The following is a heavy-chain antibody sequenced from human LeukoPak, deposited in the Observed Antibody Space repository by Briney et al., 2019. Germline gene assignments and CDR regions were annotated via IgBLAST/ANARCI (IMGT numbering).Heavy chain of an antibody. Sequence: GXSLRLSCAASGFTFSSYSMNWVRQAPGKGLEWVSSISSSSSYIYYADSVKGRFTISTDNANNSLYLQMNSLRAEDTAVYYCARTRVLKGSGYYTAFDYWGQGTLVTVSS. CDR3: ARTRVLKGSGYYTAFDY. J-gene: IGHJ4*02. CDR2: ISSSSSYI. D-gene: IGHD3-3*01. V-gene: IGHV3-21*01. CDR1: GFTFSSYS.